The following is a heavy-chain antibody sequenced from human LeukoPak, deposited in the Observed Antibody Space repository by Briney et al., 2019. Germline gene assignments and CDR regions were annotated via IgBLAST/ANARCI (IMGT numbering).Heavy chain of an antibody. CDR1: GFTFSGYW. V-gene: IGHV3-7*01. Sequence: PGGSLRLSCAASGFTFSGYWMSWVRQAPGKGLEWVANIKQVGREQYYVDSVKGRFTISRDNAKNSLYLQMNSVRAEDTAVYYCARVQAAEDYWGQGTLVTVSS. J-gene: IGHJ4*02. D-gene: IGHD6-13*01. CDR2: IKQVGREQ. CDR3: ARVQAAEDY.